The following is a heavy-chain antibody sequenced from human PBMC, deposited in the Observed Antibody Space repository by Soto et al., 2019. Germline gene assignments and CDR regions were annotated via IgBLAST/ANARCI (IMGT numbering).Heavy chain of an antibody. CDR3: AAEWGIDY. Sequence: GGSLRLSCAASGFTFSSYVMHWVRQAPGKGLEWVAVIWYDGSNKYYADSVKGRFTISRDDSKNTLYLQMNSLRAEDTAVYYCAAEWGIDYWGQGTMVTV. J-gene: IGHJ4*02. V-gene: IGHV3-33*01. CDR2: IWYDGSNK. CDR1: GFTFSSYV. D-gene: IGHD3-16*01.